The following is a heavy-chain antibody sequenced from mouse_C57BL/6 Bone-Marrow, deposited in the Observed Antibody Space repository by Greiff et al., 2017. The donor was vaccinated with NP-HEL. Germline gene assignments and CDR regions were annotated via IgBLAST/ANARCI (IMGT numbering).Heavy chain of an antibody. V-gene: IGHV1-72*01. Sequence: VQLQQPGAELVKPGASVKLSCKASGYTFTSYWLHWVKQRPGRGLAWIGRIDPTRGGTKYNEKFKSKATLTVDKPSSTAYMQLSSLTSEYSAVECCARPYYSDLGHAMDYWGQGTSVTVSS. D-gene: IGHD2-12*01. CDR3: ARPYYSDLGHAMDY. J-gene: IGHJ4*01. CDR2: IDPTRGGT. CDR1: GYTFTSYW.